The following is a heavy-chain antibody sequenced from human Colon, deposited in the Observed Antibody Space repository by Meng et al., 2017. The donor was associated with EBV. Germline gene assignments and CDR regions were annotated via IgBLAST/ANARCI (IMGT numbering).Heavy chain of an antibody. D-gene: IGHD2-21*02. CDR1: GGSISSGGYY. J-gene: IGHJ4*02. Sequence: QVQLQESGPGLVKPPQTLSLTCTVSGGSISSGGYYWSWIRQHPGKGLEWIGEIYHSGSTNYNPSLKSRVTISVDESKNQFSLRLSSVTAADTAVYYCARVGAYCGGDCYHPRWGQGTLVTVSS. V-gene: IGHV4-31*03. CDR2: IYHSGST. CDR3: ARVGAYCGGDCYHPR.